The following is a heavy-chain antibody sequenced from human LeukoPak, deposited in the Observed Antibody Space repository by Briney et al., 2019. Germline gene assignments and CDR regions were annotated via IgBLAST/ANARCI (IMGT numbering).Heavy chain of an antibody. V-gene: IGHV3-66*01. J-gene: IGHJ5*02. CDR2: IYSGGST. CDR3: AREGGSSSWYENWVDP. D-gene: IGHD6-13*01. Sequence: GGSLRLSCAASGFTVSSNYMSWVRQAPGKGLEWVSVIYSGGSTYYADSVKGRFTISRDNSKNTLYLQMNSLRAEDTAVYYCAREGGSSSWYENWVDPWGQGTLVTVSS. CDR1: GFTVSSNY.